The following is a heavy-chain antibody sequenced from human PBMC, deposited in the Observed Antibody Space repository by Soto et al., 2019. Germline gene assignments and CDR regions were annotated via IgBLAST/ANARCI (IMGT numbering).Heavy chain of an antibody. Sequence: QVQLQESGPGLVKPSQTLSLTCTVSGGSISSGGFFWSWIRQHPGKELEWIGYISHSGSTYYNPYLQSRGTISVDKSKNQFSLKLSSVTAADTVMYYCTLESSSSRFYSLGQGTLVTVST. CDR3: TLESSSSRFYS. V-gene: IGHV4-31*03. CDR2: ISHSGST. J-gene: IGHJ5*01. D-gene: IGHD6-6*01. CDR1: GGSISSGGFF.